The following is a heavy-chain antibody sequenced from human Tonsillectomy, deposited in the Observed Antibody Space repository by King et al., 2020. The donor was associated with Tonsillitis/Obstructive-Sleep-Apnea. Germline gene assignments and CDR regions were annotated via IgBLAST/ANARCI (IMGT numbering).Heavy chain of an antibody. CDR2: IYWDDDK. J-gene: IGHJ4*02. V-gene: IGHV2-5*02. D-gene: IGHD3-16*02. CDR1: GFSLSTGGVG. CDR3: VHTRCHYEYIWGSYRFHS. Sequence: ITLKESGPTLVKPTQTLTLTCTFSGFSLSTGGVGVGWIRQPPGKALEWLALIYWDDDKRYNPSLKSRVTITKDTSKNQVVLRMTTMAPVDTATYYCVHTRCHYEYIWGSYRFHSWGQGTLVTVSS.